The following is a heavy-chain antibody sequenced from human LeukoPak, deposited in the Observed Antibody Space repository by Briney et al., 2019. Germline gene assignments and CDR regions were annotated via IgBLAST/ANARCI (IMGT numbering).Heavy chain of an antibody. J-gene: IGHJ3*02. Sequence: SETLSLTCTVSGGSISSYYWSWIRQPPGKGLEWIGYIYYSGSTNYNPSLKSRVSISVDTSKNQFSLKLNSVTAADTAVYYCARVWGVTDFYDSRGAFDIWGQGTMVTVSS. CDR2: IYYSGST. CDR3: ARVWGVTDFYDSRGAFDI. D-gene: IGHD3-22*01. CDR1: GGSISSYY. V-gene: IGHV4-59*01.